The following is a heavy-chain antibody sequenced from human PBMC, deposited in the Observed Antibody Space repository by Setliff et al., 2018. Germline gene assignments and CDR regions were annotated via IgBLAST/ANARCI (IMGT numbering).Heavy chain of an antibody. CDR1: GYTFTAYY. J-gene: IGHJ6*03. Sequence: ASVKVSCKASGYTFTAYYIHWVRQAPGQGLEWMGWINPDAGNINYIQKFQGRVTMTRDTSISTAYMELRRLKSDDTAVYYCARGEHIVSGDFYHYIDVWGKGTTVTVSS. CDR3: ARGEHIVSGDFYHYIDV. D-gene: IGHD2-15*01. CDR2: INPDAGNI. V-gene: IGHV1-2*02.